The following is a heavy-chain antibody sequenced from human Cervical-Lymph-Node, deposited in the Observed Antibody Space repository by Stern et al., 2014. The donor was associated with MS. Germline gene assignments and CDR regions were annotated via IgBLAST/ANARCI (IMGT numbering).Heavy chain of an antibody. V-gene: IGHV4-30-2*01. CDR3: ARGLYSSSSVWAY. Sequence: LQLQESGSGLVKPSQTLSLTCAVSGDSISSGGYSWRWIRQPPGKGLAWIGYMYHSGRSSYTPSIKSRVTISVARSKTQFSLRLGSVTAADTAVYYCARGLYSSSSVWAYWGQGTLVTVSS. CDR2: MYHSGRS. CDR1: GDSISSGGYS. J-gene: IGHJ4*02. D-gene: IGHD6-6*01.